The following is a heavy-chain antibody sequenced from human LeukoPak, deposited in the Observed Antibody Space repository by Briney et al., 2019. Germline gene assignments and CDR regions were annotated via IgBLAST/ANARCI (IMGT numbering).Heavy chain of an antibody. Sequence: PGGSLRLSCDASGFPFGTYGMHWVCQAPGKGLEWVASISSGSDYIYHSDSVKGRFTISRDNAKNSLYLQMHSLRAEDSAVYYCARLRYYAMDVWGQGTTVTASS. CDR2: ISSGSDYI. CDR3: ARLRYYAMDV. V-gene: IGHV3-21*01. CDR1: GFPFGTYG. J-gene: IGHJ6*02.